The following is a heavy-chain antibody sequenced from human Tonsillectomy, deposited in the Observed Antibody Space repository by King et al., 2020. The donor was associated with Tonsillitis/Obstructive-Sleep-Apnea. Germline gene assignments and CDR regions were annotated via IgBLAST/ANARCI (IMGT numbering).Heavy chain of an antibody. CDR1: GGSFSGYY. D-gene: IGHD1-26*01. V-gene: IGHV4-34*01. J-gene: IGHJ4*02. CDR3: ARTYSGSYDFDY. CDR2: IDHSGST. Sequence: VQLQQWGAGLLKPSETLSLTCAVYGGSFSGYYWNWIRQPPGKGLEWIGEIDHSGSTNYNPSLSSRVTISTDTSRCQFSLRLSSVTAADPAIYYCARTYSGSYDFDYWGQGTLVTVSP.